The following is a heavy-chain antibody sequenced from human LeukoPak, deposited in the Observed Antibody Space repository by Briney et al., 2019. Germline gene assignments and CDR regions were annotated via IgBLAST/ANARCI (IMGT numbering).Heavy chain of an antibody. CDR2: INHSGST. CDR1: GGSFSGYY. V-gene: IGHV4-34*01. J-gene: IGHJ5*02. D-gene: IGHD3-9*01. Sequence: SETLSLTCAVYGGSFSGYYWSWIRQPPGKGLEWIGEINHSGSTNYNPSLKSRVTISVDTSKSQFSLKLSSVTAADTAVYYCARGPPVAYYDISTGYSGRFDPWGQGTLVTVSS. CDR3: ARGPPVAYYDISTGYSGRFDP.